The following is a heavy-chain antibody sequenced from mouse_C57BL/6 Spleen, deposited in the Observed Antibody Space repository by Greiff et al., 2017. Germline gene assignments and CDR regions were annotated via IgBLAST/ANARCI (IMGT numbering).Heavy chain of an antibody. D-gene: IGHD1-1*01. CDR3: ARLYGSSYFDV. Sequence: EVQLQESGGGLVKPGGSLKLSCAASGFTFSDYGMHWVRQAPEKGLEWVAYISSGSSTIYYADTVKGRFTISRDNAKNTLFLQMTSLRSEDTAMYYCARLYGSSYFDVWGTGTTVTVSS. V-gene: IGHV5-17*01. J-gene: IGHJ1*03. CDR2: ISSGSSTI. CDR1: GFTFSDYG.